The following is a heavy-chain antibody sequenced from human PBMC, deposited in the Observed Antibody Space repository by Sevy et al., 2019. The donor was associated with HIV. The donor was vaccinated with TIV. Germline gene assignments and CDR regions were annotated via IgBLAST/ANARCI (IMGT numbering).Heavy chain of an antibody. J-gene: IGHJ5*02. CDR2: INPNSGDT. Sequence: ASVKVSCKTSGYTFTTYYIHWVRQAPGQGLEYMGWINPNSGDTNYAQNFQGRVTMTSDTSISTVYMDLNRLRSDDTAVYYCARVPTIFTEVNWCDPWGQGTLVTVSS. CDR1: GYTFTTYY. D-gene: IGHD3-3*01. V-gene: IGHV1-2*02. CDR3: ARVPTIFTEVNWCDP.